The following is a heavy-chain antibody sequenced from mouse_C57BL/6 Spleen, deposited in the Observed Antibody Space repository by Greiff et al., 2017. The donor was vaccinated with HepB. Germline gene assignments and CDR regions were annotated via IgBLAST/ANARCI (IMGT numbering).Heavy chain of an antibody. D-gene: IGHD1-1*01. Sequence: QVHVKQPGAELVKPGASVKMSCKASGYTFTSYWITWVKQRPGQGLEWIGDIYPGSGSTNYNEKFKSKATLTVDTSSSTAYMQLSSLTSEDSAVYYCARGGLITTVVATRYWYFDVWGTGTTVTVSS. V-gene: IGHV1-55*01. CDR2: IYPGSGST. J-gene: IGHJ1*03. CDR3: ARGGLITTVVATRYWYFDV. CDR1: GYTFTSYW.